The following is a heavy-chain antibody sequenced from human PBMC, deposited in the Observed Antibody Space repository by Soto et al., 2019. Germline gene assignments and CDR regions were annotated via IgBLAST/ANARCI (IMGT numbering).Heavy chain of an antibody. CDR3: AKYKPEGSGSSRTNGYAP. D-gene: IGHD6-6*01. CDR2: ISGSGGST. Sequence: GGSLRLSCAASGFTFSSYAMSWVRQAPGKGLEWVSAISGSGGSTYYADSVKGRFTISRDNSKNTLYLQMNSLRAEDTAVYYCAKYKPEGSGSSRTNGYAPWGQGSLVTGSA. J-gene: IGHJ5*02. V-gene: IGHV3-23*01. CDR1: GFTFSSYA.